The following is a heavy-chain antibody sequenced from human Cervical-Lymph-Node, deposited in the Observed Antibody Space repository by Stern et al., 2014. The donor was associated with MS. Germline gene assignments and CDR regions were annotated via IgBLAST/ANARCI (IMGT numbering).Heavy chain of an antibody. CDR3: ARVIVGATSYYHYYHGMDV. CDR2: IFSNADK. J-gene: IGHJ6*02. V-gene: IGHV2-26*01. Sequence: QVTLRESGPVLVKPTETLTLTCTVSGFSLSNTRMGVSWIRQPPGKALEWLAHIFSNADKFYTPSLKSRLTISKDTSKSQVVLTMTNMDPVDTATYYCARVIVGATSYYHYYHGMDVWGQGTAVTVSS. CDR1: GFSLSNTRMG. D-gene: IGHD1-26*01.